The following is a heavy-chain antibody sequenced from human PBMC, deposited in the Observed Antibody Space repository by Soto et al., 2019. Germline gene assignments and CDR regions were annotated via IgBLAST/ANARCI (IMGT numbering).Heavy chain of an antibody. J-gene: IGHJ5*02. CDR3: ARGQRGGSYVDP. CDR2: MNPKSGAT. V-gene: IGHV1-8*01. D-gene: IGHD1-26*01. Sequence: GASVKVSCKASGYTFTSFDINWVRQATGRGLEWMGWMNPKSGATGYAQKFQGRVTMTRDTSITTAYMELSGLRSEDTAVYYCARGQRGGSYVDPWGQGTPVTVSS. CDR1: GYTFTSFD.